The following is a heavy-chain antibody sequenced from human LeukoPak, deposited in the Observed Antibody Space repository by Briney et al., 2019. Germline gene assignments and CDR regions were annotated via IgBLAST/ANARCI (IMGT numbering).Heavy chain of an antibody. V-gene: IGHV3-21*01. J-gene: IGHJ3*02. Sequence: PGGCLRLSSAASGFTFSSYSMNWVRQAPGKGLEWVSSISSSSSYIYYADSVKGRFTISRDNAKNSLYLQMNSLRAEDTAVYYCAREYLWFGESYAFDIWGQGTMVTVSS. CDR3: AREYLWFGESYAFDI. CDR1: GFTFSSYS. D-gene: IGHD3-10*01. CDR2: ISSSSSYI.